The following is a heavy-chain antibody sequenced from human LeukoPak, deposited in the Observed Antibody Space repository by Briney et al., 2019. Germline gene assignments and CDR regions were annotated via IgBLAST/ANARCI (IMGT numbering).Heavy chain of an antibody. CDR2: ISGSGGST. CDR3: AKQIQVVPAARHYFDY. Sequence: GGSLRLSCAASGFTFSSYAMSWVRQAPGKGLEWVSAISGSGGSTYYADSVKGRFTISRDNSKNTLYLQMNSLRAEDTAVYYCAKQIQVVPAARHYFDYWGQGTLVTVSS. CDR1: GFTFSSYA. D-gene: IGHD2-2*01. V-gene: IGHV3-23*01. J-gene: IGHJ4*02.